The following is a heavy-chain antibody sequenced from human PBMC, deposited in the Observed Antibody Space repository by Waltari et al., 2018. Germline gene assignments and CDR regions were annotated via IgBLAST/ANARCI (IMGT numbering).Heavy chain of an antibody. J-gene: IGHJ6*03. V-gene: IGHV1-69-2*01. CDR3: ATGPGIVATIRYYYYYMDV. CDR1: GYTFTDYY. CDR2: VDPEDGET. Sequence: EVQLVQSGAEVKKPGATVKISCKASGYTFTDYYMHWVQQAPGKGLEWMGRVDPEDGETIYAEKFQGRVTITADTSTDTAYMELSSLRSEDTAVYYCATGPGIVATIRYYYYYMDVWGKGTTVTVSS. D-gene: IGHD5-12*01.